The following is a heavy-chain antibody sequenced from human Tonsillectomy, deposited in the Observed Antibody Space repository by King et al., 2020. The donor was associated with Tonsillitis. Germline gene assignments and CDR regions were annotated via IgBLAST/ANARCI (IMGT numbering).Heavy chain of an antibody. CDR3: AKVVGHRWGAFDY. CDR2: ISTSLTGT. D-gene: IGHD3-16*01. Sequence: VQLVESGGGLVRPGGSLRLSCSASGFIFNNYAMTWVRQAPGKGLEWVSLISTSLTGTYYADAVQGRFTISRDNSKNTVDLQMNSLIAADTAIYYCAKVVGHRWGAFDYWGQGILVTVSS. V-gene: IGHV3-23*04. J-gene: IGHJ4*02. CDR1: GFIFNNYA.